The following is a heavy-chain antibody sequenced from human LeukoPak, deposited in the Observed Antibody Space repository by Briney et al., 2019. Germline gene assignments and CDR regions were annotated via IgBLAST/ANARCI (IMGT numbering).Heavy chain of an antibody. CDR2: ISWNSGSI. D-gene: IGHD5-18*01. CDR3: AKDYTAMVRGPDY. Sequence: GGSLRLSWAASGFTFDDYAMHWFGQAPGKGLGWFSGISWNSGSIGYADSVKGRFTISRDNAKNSLYLQMNSLRAEDTALYYCAKDYTAMVRGPDYWGQETLVTVSS. CDR1: GFTFDDYA. V-gene: IGHV3-9*01. J-gene: IGHJ4*02.